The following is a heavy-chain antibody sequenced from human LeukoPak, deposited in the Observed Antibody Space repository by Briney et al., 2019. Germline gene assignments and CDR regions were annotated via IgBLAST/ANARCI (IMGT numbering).Heavy chain of an antibody. J-gene: IGHJ5*02. CDR3: ARGLISSSWRNNWFDP. D-gene: IGHD6-13*01. Sequence: SETLSLTCAVYGGSFSGYYWNWIRQPPGKGLEWIGEINHSGSTNYNPSLKSRVTISVDTSKNQFFLKLNSVTAADTAVYYCARGLISSSWRNNWFDPWGQGTLVTVSS. CDR2: INHSGST. V-gene: IGHV4-34*01. CDR1: GGSFSGYY.